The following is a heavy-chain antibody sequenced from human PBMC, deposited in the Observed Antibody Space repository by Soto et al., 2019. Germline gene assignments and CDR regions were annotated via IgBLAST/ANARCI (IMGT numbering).Heavy chain of an antibody. Sequence: PSETLSLTCTVSGGSVSSGSYYWSWIRQPPGKGLEWIGYIYYSGSTNYNPSLKSRVTISVDTSKNQFSLKLSSVTAADTAVYYCARGRYYGSGSLHYYYYYYGMDVWGQGTTVTVSS. CDR1: GGSVSSGSYY. D-gene: IGHD3-10*01. CDR3: ARGRYYGSGSLHYYYYYYGMDV. J-gene: IGHJ6*02. CDR2: IYYSGST. V-gene: IGHV4-61*01.